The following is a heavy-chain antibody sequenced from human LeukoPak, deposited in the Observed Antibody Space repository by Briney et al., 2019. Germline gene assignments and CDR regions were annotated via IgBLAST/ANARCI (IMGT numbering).Heavy chain of an antibody. CDR1: GGTFSSYA. CDR3: ARDHKDVLMVYAMYNWFYP. Sequence: SVTVSCKASGGTFSSYAISWVRLAPGPGLEWMGRSITIFGTANYSQKFQGRVTITTDESTSTAYMELSSLRSEDTDVYYSARDHKDVLMVYAMYNWFYPWGQGTLVTVSS. J-gene: IGHJ5*02. V-gene: IGHV1-69*05. CDR2: SITIFGTA. D-gene: IGHD2-8*01.